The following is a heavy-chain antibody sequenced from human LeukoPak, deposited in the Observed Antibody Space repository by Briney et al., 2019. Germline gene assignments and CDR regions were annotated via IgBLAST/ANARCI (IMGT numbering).Heavy chain of an antibody. V-gene: IGHV4-59*01. CDR2: IYYSGST. J-gene: IGHJ4*02. CDR1: GGSISSYY. CDR3: ASGEIAVAGVDY. Sequence: SGTLSLTCTVSGGSISSYYWSWIQQPPGKGLEWIGYIYYSGSTNYNPSLKSRVTISVDTSKNQFSLKLSSVTAADTAVYYCASGEIAVAGVDYWGQGTLVTVSS. D-gene: IGHD6-19*01.